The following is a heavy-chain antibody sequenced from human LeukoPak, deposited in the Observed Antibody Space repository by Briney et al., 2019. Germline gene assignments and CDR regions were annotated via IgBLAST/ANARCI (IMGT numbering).Heavy chain of an antibody. CDR1: GGSISSYY. CDR3: AATGYSYNY. J-gene: IGHJ4*02. D-gene: IGHD4-4*01. Sequence: PSETLSLTCTVSGGSISSYYWSWIRQPPGKGLEWIGYIYYSGSTNYNPSLKSRVTISVDTSKNQFSLKLSSVAAADTAVYYCAATGYSYNYWGQGTLVTVSS. CDR2: IYYSGST. V-gene: IGHV4-59*08.